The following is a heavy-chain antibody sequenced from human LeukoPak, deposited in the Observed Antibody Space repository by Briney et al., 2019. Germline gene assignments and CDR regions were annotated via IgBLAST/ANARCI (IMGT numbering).Heavy chain of an antibody. V-gene: IGHV3-23*01. CDR1: GFTFSIYA. J-gene: IGHJ4*02. CDR2: ITSRGEST. CDR3: ARDRPNYYGSDGHYYRRDGDY. Sequence: GGSLRLSCAASGFTFSIYAMSWVRQAPGKGLQWVSSITSRGESTWYVDSVKGRFIITRDNSENTLYLQMHSLRAEDTAVYYCARDRPNYYGSDGHYYRRDGDYWGRGTLVSVSS. D-gene: IGHD3-22*01.